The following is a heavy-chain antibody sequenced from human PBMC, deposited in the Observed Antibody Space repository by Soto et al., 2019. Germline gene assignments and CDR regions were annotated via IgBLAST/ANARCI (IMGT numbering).Heavy chain of an antibody. Sequence: EVQLVQSGAEVKRPGESLKISCKGSGYSFTSYWIGWVRQMPGKGLEWMGIIYPDDSDTRYSPSFQGQVTISADKSISAAYLQWSSLKASDTAMYYCARFYCFSTTCHYGMDVWGQGTTVTVSS. V-gene: IGHV5-51*01. J-gene: IGHJ6*02. D-gene: IGHD2-2*01. CDR3: ARFYCFSTTCHYGMDV. CDR2: IYPDDSDT. CDR1: GYSFTSYW.